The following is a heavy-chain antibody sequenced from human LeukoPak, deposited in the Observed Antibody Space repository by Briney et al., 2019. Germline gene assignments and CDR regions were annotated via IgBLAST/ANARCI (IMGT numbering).Heavy chain of an antibody. CDR2: IVPIFGKT. CDR1: GGSFSSNI. CDR3: ARGWGIPAPISWFDP. J-gene: IGHJ5*02. Sequence: SVEVSCKASGGSFSSNIIGWVRQAPGQGLEWMGGIVPIFGKTKYAQKFQGRVTITTDESSSTAYMELSSLRSDDTAIYYCARGWGIPAPISWFDPWGQGTLVTVSS. V-gene: IGHV1-69*05. D-gene: IGHD2-2*01.